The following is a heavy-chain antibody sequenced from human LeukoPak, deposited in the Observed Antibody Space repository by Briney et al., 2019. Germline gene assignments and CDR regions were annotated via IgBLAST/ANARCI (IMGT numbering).Heavy chain of an antibody. Sequence: SETLSLTCTVSGGSISSSSYFWGWIRQPPGKGLEWIGSIYYSGTTYYNPSLKSRVTISVDTSKNQFSLKLNSVTAADTAVYYCARVRGSGSYYYYYYYMDVWGKGTTVTVSS. CDR2: IYYSGTT. D-gene: IGHD3-10*01. CDR3: ARVRGSGSYYYYYYYMDV. CDR1: GGSISSSSYF. V-gene: IGHV4-39*07. J-gene: IGHJ6*03.